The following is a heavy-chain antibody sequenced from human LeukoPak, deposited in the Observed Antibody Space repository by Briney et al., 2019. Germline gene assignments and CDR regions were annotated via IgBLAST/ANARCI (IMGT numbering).Heavy chain of an antibody. Sequence: ASVKVSCKVSGYTLTELSMHWVRQAPGKGLEWMGGFDPEDGETIYAQKFQGRVTMTEDTSTDTAYMELSSLRSEDTAVYYCATAERFLEWLPLWGQGTLVTVSS. V-gene: IGHV1-24*01. J-gene: IGHJ4*02. D-gene: IGHD3-3*01. CDR1: GYTLTELS. CDR2: FDPEDGET. CDR3: ATAERFLEWLPL.